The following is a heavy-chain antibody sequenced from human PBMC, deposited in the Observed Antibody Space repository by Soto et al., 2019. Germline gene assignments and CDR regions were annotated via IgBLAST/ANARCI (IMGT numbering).Heavy chain of an antibody. Sequence: KGQEWVSALSGSGGSTYSADSVKGRFTISRDNSKNPLYLQMTSLRSGYAAVYYCASRSFRFFFFQAEDGIRDTVPVSAFLLNRSSDL. CDR3: ASRSFRFFFFQAEDGIRDTVPVSAFLLNRSSDL. V-gene: IGHV3-23*01. D-gene: IGHD2-15*01. CDR2: LSGSGGST. J-gene: IGHJ2*01.